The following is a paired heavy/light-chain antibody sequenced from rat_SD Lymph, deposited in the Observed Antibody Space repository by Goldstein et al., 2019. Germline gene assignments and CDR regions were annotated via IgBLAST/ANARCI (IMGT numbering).Heavy chain of an antibody. CDR2: IDPEYGST. J-gene: IGHJ2*01. CDR3: ARSGPEIVMPTFDY. D-gene: IGHD1-12*01. Sequence: EVQLQQSGPEVGRPGSSVKISCKASGYTFTDYVMNWVKQSPGQGLEWIGWIDPEYGSTDYAEKFKKKATLTADTSSSTAYIQLSSLTSEDTATYFCARSGPEIVMPTFDYWGQGVMVTVSS. CDR1: GYTFTDYV. V-gene: IGHV1-13*01.
Light chain of an antibody. V-gene: IGKV12S17*01. CDR3: LQGYSAPPT. CDR1: QDIGNW. CDR2: GAT. J-gene: IGKJ1*01. Sequence: DIQMTQSPASLSASLEEIVTITCQASQDIGNWLAWYQQKPGKSPQLLIYGATSLADGVPSRFSGSRSGTQYSLKISRLQVEDPGIYYCLQGYSAPPTFGGGTKLELK.